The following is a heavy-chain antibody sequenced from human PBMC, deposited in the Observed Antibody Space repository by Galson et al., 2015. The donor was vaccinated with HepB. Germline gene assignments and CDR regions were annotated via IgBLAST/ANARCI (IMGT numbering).Heavy chain of an antibody. CDR1: GFTFSNYA. CDR2: ISGSGGTT. CDR3: AKEAGSAFDI. V-gene: IGHV3-23*01. Sequence: SLRLSCAASGFTFSNYAMNWVRQAPGKGLEWVSGISGSGGTTYYADSVKGRFTISRDNSKNTLYLQMNSLRAEDTAIYYCAKEAGSAFDIWGQGTMVTVSS. D-gene: IGHD1-14*01. J-gene: IGHJ3*02.